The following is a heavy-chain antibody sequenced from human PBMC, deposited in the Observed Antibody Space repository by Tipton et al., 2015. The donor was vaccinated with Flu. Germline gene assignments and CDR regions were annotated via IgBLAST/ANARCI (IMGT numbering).Heavy chain of an antibody. V-gene: IGHV4-4*07. CDR3: ASTSNYGRRIEPDFDS. Sequence: GLVKPSETLSLTCTVSADSMNNYYWNWIRQPAGKGLEWIGRIYASGSTTYNPSLKSRVTMSVDTSKNQFSLRLRSVTAADTAVYYCASTSNYGRRIEPDFDSWGQGTLVTVSS. CDR1: ADSMNNYY. J-gene: IGHJ4*02. D-gene: IGHD4-11*01. CDR2: IYASGST.